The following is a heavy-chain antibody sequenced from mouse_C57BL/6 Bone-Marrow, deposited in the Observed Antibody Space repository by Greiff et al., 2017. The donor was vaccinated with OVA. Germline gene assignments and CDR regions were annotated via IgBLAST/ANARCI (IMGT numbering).Heavy chain of an antibody. V-gene: IGHV3-6*01. J-gene: IGHJ1*03. CDR2: ISYDGSN. CDR3: ASLYYGSSYWYFDV. D-gene: IGHD1-1*01. CDR1: GYSITSGYY. Sequence: EVKLQESGPGLVKPSQSLSLTCSVTGYSITSGYYWNWIRQFPGNKLEWMGYISYDGSNNYNQSLKNRISITRDTSKNQFFLKLNSVTTEDTATYYCASLYYGSSYWYFDVWGTGTTVTVSS.